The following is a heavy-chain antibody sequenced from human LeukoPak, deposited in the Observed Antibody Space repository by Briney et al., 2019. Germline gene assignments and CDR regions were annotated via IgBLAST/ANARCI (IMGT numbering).Heavy chain of an antibody. Sequence: SEPLSLTCTVSGGSISSYYWSWIRQPPGRGLEWIGYIYYSGSTNYNPSLKSRVTISVDTSKNQFSLKLSSVTAADTAVYYCARVRYSSGIDYWGQGTLVTVSS. J-gene: IGHJ4*02. D-gene: IGHD6-19*01. CDR3: ARVRYSSGIDY. CDR1: GGSISSYY. V-gene: IGHV4-59*01. CDR2: IYYSGST.